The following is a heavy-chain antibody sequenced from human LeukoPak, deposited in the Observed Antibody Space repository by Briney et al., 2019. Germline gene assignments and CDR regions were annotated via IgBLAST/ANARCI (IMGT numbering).Heavy chain of an antibody. CDR1: GGSISSGGYY. CDR3: ARFDCTNGVCYGPFDY. V-gene: IGHV4-31*03. J-gene: IGHJ4*02. D-gene: IGHD2-8*01. CDR2: IYYSGST. Sequence: SETLSLTCTVSGGSISSGGYYWSWIRQHPGKGLEWIGYIYYSGSTYYNPSLKSRVTISVDTSKNQFSLKLSSVTAADTAVYYCARFDCTNGVCYGPFDYWGQGTLVTVSP.